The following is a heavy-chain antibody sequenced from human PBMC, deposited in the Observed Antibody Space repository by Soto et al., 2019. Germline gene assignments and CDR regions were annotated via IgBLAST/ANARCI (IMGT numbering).Heavy chain of an antibody. Sequence: ESGGGVVQPGRSLRLSCAASGFTFSSYGMHWVRQAPGKGLEWVAVIWYDGSNKYYADSVKGRFTISRDNSKNTLYLQMNSLRAEDTAVYYCARAAITGTTRYFDYWGQGTLVTVSS. V-gene: IGHV3-33*01. CDR1: GFTFSSYG. CDR2: IWYDGSNK. D-gene: IGHD1-7*01. CDR3: ARAAITGTTRYFDY. J-gene: IGHJ4*02.